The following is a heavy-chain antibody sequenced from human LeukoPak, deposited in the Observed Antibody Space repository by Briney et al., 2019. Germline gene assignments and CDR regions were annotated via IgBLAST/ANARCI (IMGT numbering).Heavy chain of an antibody. CDR3: ARDADPGEPNYYYYGMDV. D-gene: IGHD7-27*01. V-gene: IGHV1-18*01. J-gene: IGHJ6*02. CDR2: ISAYNGNT. Sequence: ASVKVSCKASGYTFTSYGISWVRQAPGQGLEWMGWISAYNGNTNYAQKLQGRVTMTTDTSTSTAYMELRSLRSDDTAVYYCARDADPGEPNYYYYGMDVWGQGTMVTVSS. CDR1: GYTFTSYG.